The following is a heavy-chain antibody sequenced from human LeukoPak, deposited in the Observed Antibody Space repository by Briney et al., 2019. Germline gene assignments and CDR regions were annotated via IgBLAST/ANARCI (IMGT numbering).Heavy chain of an antibody. CDR3: ARDLDDAFDI. CDR1: GYTFTSYD. CDR2: MSPNSGDT. V-gene: IGHV1-8*01. Sequence: ASVKVSCKASGYTFTSYDFNWVRQATGQRPEWMGWMSPNSGDTGYAQKFQDRVTMTRNTSISTAYMELSSLRSDDTAVYYCARDLDDAFDIWGQGTMVTVSS. J-gene: IGHJ3*02.